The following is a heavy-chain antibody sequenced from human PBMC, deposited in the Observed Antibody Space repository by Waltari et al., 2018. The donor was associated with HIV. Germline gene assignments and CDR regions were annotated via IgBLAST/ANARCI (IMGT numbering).Heavy chain of an antibody. Sequence: EVQLVESGGGLVQPGGSLRLPCAASGFAFSSYWMSWVRQAPGKGLEWVANIKQDGSEKYYVDSMKGRFTISRDNAKNSLYLQINSLRAEDTAVYYCAGRSPARRLNWFDPWGQGTLVIVSS. D-gene: IGHD2-8*01. CDR1: GFAFSSYW. CDR3: AGRSPARRLNWFDP. J-gene: IGHJ5*02. CDR2: IKQDGSEK. V-gene: IGHV3-7*01.